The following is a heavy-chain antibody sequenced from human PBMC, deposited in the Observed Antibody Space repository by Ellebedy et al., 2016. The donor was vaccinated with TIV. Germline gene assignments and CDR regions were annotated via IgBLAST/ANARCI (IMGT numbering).Heavy chain of an antibody. CDR3: AEGRSGWYYFDY. V-gene: IGHV4-34*01. D-gene: IGHD6-19*01. CDR2: ITQSGRP. CDR1: GGSFSGYY. J-gene: IGHJ4*02. Sequence: GSLRLSCAVYGGSFSGYYWSWIRQPPGKGLEWIGEITQSGRPNYNPSLKGRVTLSVDTSKNQFSLRLSSVTAADTALYYCAEGRSGWYYFDYWGRGTPVTVSS.